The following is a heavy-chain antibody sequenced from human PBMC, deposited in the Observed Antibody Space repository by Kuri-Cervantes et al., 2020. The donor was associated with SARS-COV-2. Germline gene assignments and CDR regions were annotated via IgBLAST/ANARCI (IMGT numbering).Heavy chain of an antibody. CDR1: GFTLSSYS. J-gene: IGHJ6*03. D-gene: IGHD6-13*01. V-gene: IGHV3-21*01. CDR2: ISSSSSYI. CDR3: ARDVAAGRAYYYYMDV. Sequence: GGSLRLSCAASGFTLSSYSMNWVRQAPGKGLEWVSSISSSSSYIYYADSVKGRFTISRDNAKNSLYLQMNSLRAEDTAVYYCARDVAAGRAYYYYMDVWGKGTTVTVSS.